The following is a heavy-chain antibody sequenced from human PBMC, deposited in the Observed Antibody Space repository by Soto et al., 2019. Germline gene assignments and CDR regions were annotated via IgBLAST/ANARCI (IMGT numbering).Heavy chain of an antibody. V-gene: IGHV4-61*05. Sequence: SETLSLTCTVSGGSISSSRCHWGWIRQPPGKGLEWIGYINYSGSTNYNPSLKSRVTISVDTSKNQFSLKLSSVTAADTAVYYCARRYGSSFDFWGQGTLVTVSS. J-gene: IGHJ4*02. CDR2: INYSGST. D-gene: IGHD3-9*01. CDR1: GGSISSSRCH. CDR3: ARRYGSSFDF.